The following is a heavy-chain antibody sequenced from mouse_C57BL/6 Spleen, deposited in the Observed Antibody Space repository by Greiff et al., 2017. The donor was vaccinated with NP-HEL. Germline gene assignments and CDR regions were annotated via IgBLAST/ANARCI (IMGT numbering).Heavy chain of an antibody. J-gene: IGHJ3*01. Sequence: QVQLQQSGPGLVQPSQSLSITCTVSGFSLTSYGVHWVRQSPGKGLEWLGVIWSGGSTDYNAAFISRLSISKDNSKSQVFFKMNSLQADDTAIYYCARNEGNYDWFAYWGQGTLVTVSA. CDR1: GFSLTSYG. CDR3: ARNEGNYDWFAY. CDR2: IWSGGST. V-gene: IGHV2-2*01. D-gene: IGHD2-1*01.